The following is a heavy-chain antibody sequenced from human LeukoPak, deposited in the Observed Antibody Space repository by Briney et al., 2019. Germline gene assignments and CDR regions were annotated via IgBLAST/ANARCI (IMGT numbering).Heavy chain of an antibody. D-gene: IGHD6-19*01. CDR1: GFTFSSYA. CDR3: AKDTVAVAALFDP. V-gene: IGHV3-23*01. Sequence: QPGGSLRLSCAASGFTFSSYAMSWDRQAPGKGLEWLSSISGSGSSTYYADSVKGRFTISRDNSKNTLYLQMNSLRAEDTAVYYCAKDTVAVAALFDPWGQGTLVTVSS. CDR2: ISGSGSST. J-gene: IGHJ5*02.